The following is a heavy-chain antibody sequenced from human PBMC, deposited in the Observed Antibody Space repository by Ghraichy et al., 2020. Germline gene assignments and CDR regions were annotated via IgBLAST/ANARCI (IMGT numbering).Heavy chain of an antibody. CDR3: AREDCTNAVCPFDS. CDR1: GGSINGYY. CDR2: IYYSGGGST. V-gene: IGHV4-59*01. J-gene: IGHJ4*02. D-gene: IGHD2-8*01. Sequence: SETLSLTCTVSGGSINGYYWSWIRQPPGKGLEWIGYIYYSGGGSTNYNPSLKSRVTISADTSKNQFSLKLTSVTAADTAVYYCAREDCTNAVCPFDSWGPGTLVTVSS.